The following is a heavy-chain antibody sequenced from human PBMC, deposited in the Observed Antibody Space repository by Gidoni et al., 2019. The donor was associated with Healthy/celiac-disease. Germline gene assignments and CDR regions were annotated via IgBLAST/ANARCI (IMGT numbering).Heavy chain of an antibody. D-gene: IGHD6-19*01. V-gene: IGHV4-34*01. CDR1: GGSFSGYY. Sequence: QVQLQQWGAGLLKPSETLSLTCAVYGGSFSGYYWSWIRQPPGKGLEWIGEINHSGSTNYNPSLKSRVTISVDTSKNQFSLKLSSVTAADTAVYYCARGPSYSSGWYRYFDLWGRGTLVTVSS. CDR2: INHSGST. CDR3: ARGPSYSSGWYRYFDL. J-gene: IGHJ2*01.